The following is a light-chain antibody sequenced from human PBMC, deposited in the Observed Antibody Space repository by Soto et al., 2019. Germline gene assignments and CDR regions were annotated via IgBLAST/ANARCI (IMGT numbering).Light chain of an antibody. V-gene: IGLV2-11*01. CDR2: TVT. Sequence: QSALTQPRSVSGSPGQSVTISCTGTSSDIGGYNYVSWYQQHPGKAPKLMIYTVTKRPSGVPDRFSGSKSDNTASLTISWLQADDEADYYCCSYAGSSSYVFGTGTKLTVL. J-gene: IGLJ1*01. CDR3: CSYAGSSSYV. CDR1: SSDIGGYNY.